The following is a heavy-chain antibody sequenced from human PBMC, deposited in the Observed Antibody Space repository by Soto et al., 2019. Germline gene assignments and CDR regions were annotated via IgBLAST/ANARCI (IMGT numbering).Heavy chain of an antibody. D-gene: IGHD3-10*01. CDR1: GFTYSTYT. CDR3: AKDLRLLWFGESVYYYYGMDV. Sequence: GGSLRLSCAASGFTYSTYTMHWVRQAPGKGLEWVAVISYDGNNKFYADSVKGRFTISRDSTKQTLYLQMNSLRPDDTAMYYCAKDLRLLWFGESVYYYYGMDVWGQGTTVTVSS. CDR2: ISYDGNNK. J-gene: IGHJ6*02. V-gene: IGHV3-30-3*01.